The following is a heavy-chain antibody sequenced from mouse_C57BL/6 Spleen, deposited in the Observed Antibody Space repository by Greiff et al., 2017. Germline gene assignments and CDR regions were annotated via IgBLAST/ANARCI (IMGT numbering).Heavy chain of an antibody. D-gene: IGHD2-4*01. CDR1: GYTFTSYW. CDR2: IHPSDSDT. CDR3: AIIYYDYDDGDYYAMDY. J-gene: IGHJ4*01. Sequence: QVQLKQPGAELVKPGASVKVSCKASGYTFTSYWMHWVKQRPGQGLEWIGRIHPSDSDTNYNQKFKGKATLTVDKSSSTAYMQLSSLTSEDSAVYYCAIIYYDYDDGDYYAMDYWGQGTSVTVSS. V-gene: IGHV1-74*01.